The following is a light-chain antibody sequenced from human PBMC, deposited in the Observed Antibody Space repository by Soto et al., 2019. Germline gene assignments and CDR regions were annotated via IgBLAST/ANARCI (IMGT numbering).Light chain of an antibody. CDR3: QQLNSYPH. V-gene: IGKV1-9*01. J-gene: IGKJ5*01. CDR2: GAS. CDR1: QDISRF. Sequence: DIQLTQSPSFLSASVGDRVTITCRTSQDISRFLAWYQQKPGKAPNLLIYGASTLQSGVPSRFSGSGSGTEFTLTISSLQPEDFATYYCQQLNSYPHFGQGTRLEIK.